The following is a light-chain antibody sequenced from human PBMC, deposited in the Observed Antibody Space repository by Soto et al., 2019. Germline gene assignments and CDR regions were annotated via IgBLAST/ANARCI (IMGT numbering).Light chain of an antibody. CDR3: QQYHDWSTRT. Sequence: IGLTQSPSALSVSPGESATLSCRASQSVXNNLVWDEQRPGQAPRVLTPGQSTRGTAILARFIGSRSGTESTLTIISLNSEASAVYYCQQYHDWSTRTVGGGTKVDIK. CDR2: GQS. CDR1: QSVXNN. V-gene: IGKV3-15*01. J-gene: IGKJ4*01.